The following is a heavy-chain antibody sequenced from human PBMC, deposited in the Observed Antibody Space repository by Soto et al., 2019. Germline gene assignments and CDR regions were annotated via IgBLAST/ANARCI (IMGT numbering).Heavy chain of an antibody. CDR2: ISAYNGNT. J-gene: IGHJ6*03. V-gene: IGHV1-18*01. CDR3: ARASGADGYYYYMDV. D-gene: IGHD2-15*01. CDR1: GYTFTSYG. Sequence: ASVKVSCKASGYTFTSYGISWVRQAPGQGLEWMGWISAYNGNTNYAQKLQGRVTMTTDTSTSTAYMELRSLRSDDTAVYYCARASGADGYYYYMDVWGKGTTVTVSS.